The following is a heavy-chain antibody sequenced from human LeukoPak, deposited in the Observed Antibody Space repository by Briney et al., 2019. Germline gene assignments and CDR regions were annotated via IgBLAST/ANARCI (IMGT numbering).Heavy chain of an antibody. Sequence: EASVKVSCKASGYPLSAHFLNWVRQAPGQGLEWMGNIDTTTGNPRYAQDFTGRFVFSLDTSVSTAYLQITSLKADDTAVYYCVRGTPTPGMDYWGQGTQVTVSS. CDR2: IDTTTGNP. CDR3: VRGTPTPGMDY. V-gene: IGHV7-4-1*02. D-gene: IGHD3-10*01. CDR1: GYPLSAHF. J-gene: IGHJ4*02.